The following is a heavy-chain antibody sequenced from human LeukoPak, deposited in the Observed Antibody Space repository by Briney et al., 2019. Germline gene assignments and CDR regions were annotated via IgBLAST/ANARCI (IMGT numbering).Heavy chain of an antibody. V-gene: IGHV3-11*01. CDR3: AREGSSSWFVNS. D-gene: IGHD6-13*01. J-gene: IGHJ4*02. Sequence: GGSLRLSCAASGFTFSDFHMSWIRQAPGKGLEWVSYISGSAGTTYYVASVKGRFTSSRDNAKNSLYLQMNSLRAEDTAVYYCAREGSSSWFVNSWGQGTLVTVSS. CDR2: ISGSAGTT. CDR1: GFTFSDFH.